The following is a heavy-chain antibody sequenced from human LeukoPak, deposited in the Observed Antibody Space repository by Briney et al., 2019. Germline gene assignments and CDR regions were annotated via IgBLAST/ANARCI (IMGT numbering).Heavy chain of an antibody. Sequence: PSETLSLTCAVYGGSFSGYFWSWIRQPPGKGLEWIGEINHSGSTNYNPSLKSRVTMSVDTSKNQFSLRLNSVTAADTAVYYCARLSTGPYGLGAFDIWGQGTMVTVSS. CDR3: ARLSTGPYGLGAFDI. CDR1: GGSFSGYF. J-gene: IGHJ3*02. CDR2: INHSGST. V-gene: IGHV4-34*01. D-gene: IGHD1-1*01.